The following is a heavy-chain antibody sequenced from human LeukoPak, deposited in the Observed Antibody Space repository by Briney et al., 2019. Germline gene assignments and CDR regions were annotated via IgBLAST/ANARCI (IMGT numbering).Heavy chain of an antibody. J-gene: IGHJ3*02. D-gene: IGHD3-10*01. CDR2: VTTYNGNT. V-gene: IGHV1-18*01. Sequence: ASVKVSCKTSGYTFTSYSISWVRQAPGQGLEWMGWVTTYNGNTNSAQKFQGRVTMTTDTFTNTAYMELRSLRSEDTAVYYCARDRGWDAFDIWGQGTMVTVSS. CDR3: ARDRGWDAFDI. CDR1: GYTFTSYS.